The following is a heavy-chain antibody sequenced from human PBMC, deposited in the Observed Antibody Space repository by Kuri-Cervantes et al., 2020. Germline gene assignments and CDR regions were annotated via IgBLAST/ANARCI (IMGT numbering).Heavy chain of an antibody. J-gene: IGHJ4*02. V-gene: IGHV3-30-3*01. CDR3: ARAASCGSSCYIIDS. Sequence: GGSLRLSCAGSGFIFRTYAMHWVRQAPGKGLEWVAIISDDGTDKRYVDSVKGRFSISRDNSENTLYLQMNSLRDEDTAVYYCARAASCGSSCYIIDSWGQGTLVTVSS. CDR2: ISDDGTDK. CDR1: GFIFRTYA. D-gene: IGHD2-21*01.